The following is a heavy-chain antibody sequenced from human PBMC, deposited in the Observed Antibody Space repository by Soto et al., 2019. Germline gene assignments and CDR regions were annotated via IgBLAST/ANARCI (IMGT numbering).Heavy chain of an antibody. V-gene: IGHV1-58*01. CDR1: GFTFTSSA. D-gene: IGHD3-22*01. CDR3: AADHYYDSSGYCPLPYYYYYYGMDV. Sequence: QMQLVQSGPEVKKPGTSVKVSCKASGFTFTSSAVQWVRQARGQRREGIGWIVVGSGNTNYAQKFQERVTITRDMSTSTAYMELSSLRSEDTAVYYCAADHYYDSSGYCPLPYYYYYYGMDVWGQGTTVTVSS. J-gene: IGHJ6*02. CDR2: IVVGSGNT.